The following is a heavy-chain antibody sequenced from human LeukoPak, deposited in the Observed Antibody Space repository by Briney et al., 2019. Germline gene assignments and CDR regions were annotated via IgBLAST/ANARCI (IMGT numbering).Heavy chain of an antibody. CDR2: IYYSGTT. V-gene: IGHV4-39*07. J-gene: IGHJ4*02. D-gene: IGHD3-10*01. CDR1: GDSISSTNYY. Sequence: PSETLSLTCTVSGDSISSTNYYWGWIRQPPGKGLEWIGSIYYSGTTNYNPSLKSRVTISVDTSKNQFSLKLSSVTAADTAVYYCARDFGPRFKSWAYWGQGTLVTVSS. CDR3: ARDFGPRFKSWAY.